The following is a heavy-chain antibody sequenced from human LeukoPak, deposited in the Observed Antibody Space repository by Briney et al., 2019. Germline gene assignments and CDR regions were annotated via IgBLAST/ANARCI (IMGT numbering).Heavy chain of an antibody. Sequence: SVKVSCKASGGTFSSYAISWVRQAPGQGLEWMGRIIPIFGTANYAQKFQGRVTITADKSTSTAYMELSSRRSEDTAVYYCARGGCTNGVCHNWFDPWGQGTLVTVSS. CDR1: GGTFSSYA. J-gene: IGHJ5*02. CDR3: ARGGCTNGVCHNWFDP. CDR2: IIPIFGTA. D-gene: IGHD2-8*01. V-gene: IGHV1-69*06.